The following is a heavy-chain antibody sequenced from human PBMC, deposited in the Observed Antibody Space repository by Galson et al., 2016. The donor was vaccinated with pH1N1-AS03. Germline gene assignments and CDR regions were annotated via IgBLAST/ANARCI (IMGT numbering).Heavy chain of an antibody. CDR2: MYPEDSDI. Sequence: QSGAEVKKPGESLRISCKVYGYNFMSYWIGWVRQMPGKGLEWLGIMYPEDSDIRYSPSLRGQVTTSADKSISSAYLQWTSLEASDSAIYFCARPSPLGIPGRKGLYAFDFWGQGTKVTVSS. J-gene: IGHJ3*01. V-gene: IGHV5-51*03. CDR1: GYNFMSYW. CDR3: ARPSPLGIPGRKGLYAFDF. D-gene: IGHD7-27*01.